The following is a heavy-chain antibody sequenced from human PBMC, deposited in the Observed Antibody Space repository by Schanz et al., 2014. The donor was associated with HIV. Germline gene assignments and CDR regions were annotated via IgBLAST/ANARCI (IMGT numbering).Heavy chain of an antibody. Sequence: QVQLVQSGAEVKKPGSSVMVSCKTSGGTFTNYAISWVRQAPGQGLEWLGLIMPKFGTENYAQKYQGRVTLTADGTTAYMDMSSLKFEDTAVYSCVRVANYDGDDYYKRSHFDLWGQGTLVTVSS. J-gene: IGHJ4*02. CDR1: GGTFTNYA. CDR3: VRVANYDGDDYYKRSHFDL. CDR2: IMPKFGTE. V-gene: IGHV1-69*12. D-gene: IGHD3-22*01.